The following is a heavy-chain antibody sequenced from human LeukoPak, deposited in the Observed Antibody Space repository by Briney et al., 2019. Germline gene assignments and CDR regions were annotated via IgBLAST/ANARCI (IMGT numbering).Heavy chain of an antibody. Sequence: ASVKVSCKASGGTFSSYAISWVRQAPGQGLEWMGRIIPILGIANYAQKFQGRVTITADKSTSTAYMELSSLRSEDTAVYYCARGSGYYDSSGCDAFDVWGQGTMVTVSS. V-gene: IGHV1-69*04. J-gene: IGHJ3*01. CDR1: GGTFSSYA. D-gene: IGHD3-22*01. CDR3: ARGSGYYDSSGCDAFDV. CDR2: IIPILGIA.